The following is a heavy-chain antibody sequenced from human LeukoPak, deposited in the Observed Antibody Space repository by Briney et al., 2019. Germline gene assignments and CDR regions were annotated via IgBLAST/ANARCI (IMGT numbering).Heavy chain of an antibody. V-gene: IGHV1-18*01. CDR1: GYTFASFG. CDR3: ARDIVMVVGSFYYGMDF. Sequence: ASVKVSCKASGYTFASFGISWVRQAPGQGLEWMGWISAYNGNTNYAQNLQDRVTLTTDTSTSTAYMELRSLRSDDTAVYYCARDIVMVVGSFYYGMDFWGQGTTVTVSS. J-gene: IGHJ6*02. CDR2: ISAYNGNT. D-gene: IGHD2-21*01.